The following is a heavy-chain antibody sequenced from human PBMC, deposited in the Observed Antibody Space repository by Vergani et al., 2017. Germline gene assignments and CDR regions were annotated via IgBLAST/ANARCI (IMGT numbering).Heavy chain of an antibody. CDR2: ISYDGSNK. V-gene: IGHV3-30*03. CDR3: ASSFSSSSSFDY. J-gene: IGHJ4*02. Sequence: QVQLVESGGGVVQPGRSLRLSCAASGFTFSSYGMHWVRQAPGKGLEWVAVISYDGSNKYYADSVKGRFTISRDNSKNTLYLQMNSLRAEDTAVYYCASSFSSSSSFDYWGQGTLVTVSS. D-gene: IGHD6-6*01. CDR1: GFTFSSYG.